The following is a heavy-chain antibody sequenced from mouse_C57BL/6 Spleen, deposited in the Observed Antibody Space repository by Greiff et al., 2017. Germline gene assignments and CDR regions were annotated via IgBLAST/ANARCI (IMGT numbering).Heavy chain of an antibody. Sequence: VQLQQSGPELVKPGASVKISCKASGYTFTDYYMNWVKQSHGKSLEWIGDINPNNGGTSYNQKFKGKATLTVDKSSSTAYMELRSLTSEDSAVYYCARGAILLYYFDYWGQGTTLTVSS. J-gene: IGHJ2*01. CDR2: INPNNGGT. CDR3: ARGAILLYYFDY. CDR1: GYTFTDYY. V-gene: IGHV1-26*01.